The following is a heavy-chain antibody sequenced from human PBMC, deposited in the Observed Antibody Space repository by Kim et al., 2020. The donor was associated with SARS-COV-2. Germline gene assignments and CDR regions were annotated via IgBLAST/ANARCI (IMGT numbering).Heavy chain of an antibody. CDR3: AAFDSSGYYPYDY. Sequence: GGSLRLSCAASGFTFSSYAMSWVRQAPGKGLEWVSATSGSGGSTYYADSVKGRFTISRDNSTNTLYLQMNSLRAEDTAVYYCAAFDSSGYYPYDYWGQGTLVTVSS. J-gene: IGHJ4*02. CDR1: GFTFSSYA. D-gene: IGHD3-22*01. CDR2: TSGSGGST. V-gene: IGHV3-23*01.